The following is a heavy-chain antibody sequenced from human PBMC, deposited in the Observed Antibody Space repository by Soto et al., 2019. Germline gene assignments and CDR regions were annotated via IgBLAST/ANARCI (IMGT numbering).Heavy chain of an antibody. V-gene: IGHV3-66*01. CDR2: TYSDGRT. J-gene: IGHJ4*02. CDR1: GFTVSTNY. Sequence: EVQLVESGGGLVQPGGSLRLSCAVFGFTVSTNYMSWVRQAPGKGLECVAITYSDGRTYYADSVKGRFTTSRDSAKNTLYLQMDNLRADDTAVYHCARDSSYYGSGRGVLDYWGQGTLVTVSS. D-gene: IGHD3-10*01. CDR3: ARDSSYYGSGRGVLDY.